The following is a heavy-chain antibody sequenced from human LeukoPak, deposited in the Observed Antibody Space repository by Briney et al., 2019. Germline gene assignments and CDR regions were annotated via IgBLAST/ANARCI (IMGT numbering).Heavy chain of an antibody. CDR3: ARTRDLGPDY. J-gene: IGHJ4*02. V-gene: IGHV6-1*01. Sequence: TLSLTCVISGDSVSSNSAAWNWIRQSPSRGLEWLGRTYYRSKWYYHYAVSMKSRITVNPDTSKNQFSLQPNSVTPEDTAVYYCARTRDLGPDYWGQGTLVTVSS. CDR2: TYYRSKWYY. CDR1: GDSVSSNSAA. D-gene: IGHD1-26*01.